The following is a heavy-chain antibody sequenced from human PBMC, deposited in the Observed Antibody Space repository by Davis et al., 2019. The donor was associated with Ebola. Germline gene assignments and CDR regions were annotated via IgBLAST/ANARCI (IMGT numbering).Heavy chain of an antibody. CDR2: IIPIFGTA. Sequence: SVKVSCKASGGTFSSYAISWVRQAPGQGLEWMGGIIPIFGTANYAQTFQGRVTITADRSTSTAYLELSSLRSEDSAVYYCAVYYDNSGYAHYGLDVWGQGTTVTVSS. CDR1: GGTFSSYA. V-gene: IGHV1-69*06. J-gene: IGHJ6*02. D-gene: IGHD3-22*01. CDR3: AVYYDNSGYAHYGLDV.